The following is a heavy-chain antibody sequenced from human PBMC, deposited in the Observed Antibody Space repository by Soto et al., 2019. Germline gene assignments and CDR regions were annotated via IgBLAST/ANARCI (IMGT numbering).Heavy chain of an antibody. V-gene: IGHV4-59*08. J-gene: IGHJ4*02. CDR1: GDSISTDY. Sequence: QLHLQESGPGLVKPSETLSLTCTVSGDSISTDYWSWIRQSPGKGLEWVGFIYYCGSTNYNHSLMSRGTITVDEPKNQFSLKLSSATAADTAVDYCAKNWNWGSLVHWGQGTLVTVSS. CDR3: AKNWNWGSLVH. D-gene: IGHD7-27*01. CDR2: IYYCGST.